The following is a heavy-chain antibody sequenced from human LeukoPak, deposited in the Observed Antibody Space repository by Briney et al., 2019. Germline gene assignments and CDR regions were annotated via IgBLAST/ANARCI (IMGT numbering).Heavy chain of an antibody. Sequence: GESLKISCKGSGYAFSSSWIGWVRQAPGKGLEWVPAISGSGGSTYYADSVKGRFTISRDNSKNTLYLQMNSLRAEDTAVYYCARPRGAVAGTGIDYWGQGTLVTVSS. CDR3: ARPRGAVAGTGIDY. J-gene: IGHJ4*02. CDR2: ISGSGGST. D-gene: IGHD6-19*01. V-gene: IGHV3-23*01. CDR1: GYAFSSSW.